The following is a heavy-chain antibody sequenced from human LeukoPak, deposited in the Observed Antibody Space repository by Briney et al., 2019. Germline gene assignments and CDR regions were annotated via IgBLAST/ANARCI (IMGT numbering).Heavy chain of an antibody. D-gene: IGHD6-13*01. V-gene: IGHV1-3*01. CDR3: ARKALGYQVYSSSPYDY. J-gene: IGHJ4*02. CDR2: INAGNGNT. CDR1: GYTFTSYA. Sequence: GASVKVSCKASGYTFTSYAMHWVRQAPGQRLEWMGWINAGNGNTKYSQKFQGRVTITRDTSASTAYMELSSLRSEDTAVNYCARKALGYQVYSSSPYDYWGQGTLVTVSS.